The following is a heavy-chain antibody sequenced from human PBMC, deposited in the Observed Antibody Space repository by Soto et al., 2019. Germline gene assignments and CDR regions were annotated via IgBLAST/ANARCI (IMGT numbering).Heavy chain of an antibody. V-gene: IGHV1-46*01. CDR3: ARGRRGDYGWNDY. D-gene: IGHD4-17*01. CDR1: GYTFTSYY. Sequence: GASVKVSCKASGYTFTSYYMHWLRESPGQGLEWMGIINPSGGSTSYAQKFQGRVTMTRDTSTSTVYMELSSLRSEDTAVYYCARGRRGDYGWNDYWGQGTPVTVSS. CDR2: INPSGGST. J-gene: IGHJ4*02.